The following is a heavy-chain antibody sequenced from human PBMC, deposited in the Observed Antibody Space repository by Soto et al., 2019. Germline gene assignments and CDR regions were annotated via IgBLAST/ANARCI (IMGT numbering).Heavy chain of an antibody. CDR3: ARRIYIGSRPAGYDY. V-gene: IGHV4-39*01. J-gene: IGHJ4*02. CDR1: GGSITYTNSY. Sequence: QLQLQESGPGLVKPSETLSLTCTVSGGSITYTNSYWAWIRQSPGKGPEWIGSIFYSGSTYYNPSLKSRLTISVDTSKDQFSLKLTSVTAADTAVYYCARRIYIGSRPAGYDYWGQGTLVTVSS. CDR2: IFYSGST. D-gene: IGHD5-12*01.